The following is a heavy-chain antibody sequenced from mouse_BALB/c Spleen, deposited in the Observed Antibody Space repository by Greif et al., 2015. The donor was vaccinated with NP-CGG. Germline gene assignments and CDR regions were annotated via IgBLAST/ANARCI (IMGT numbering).Heavy chain of an antibody. CDR3: ARSGDYDNSFDY. CDR2: IHPNSGNS. CDR1: GYTFTTSW. J-gene: IGHJ2*01. Sequence: VKLVESGSVLVRPGAPVKLSCKASGYTFTTSWMHWARQRPGQGLEWIGEIHPNSGNSNYNEKFKAKATLTVDTSSSTAYVDLTSLTSEDSAVYYCARSGDYDNSFDYWGQGTTLTVSS. V-gene: IGHV1S130*01. D-gene: IGHD2-4*01.